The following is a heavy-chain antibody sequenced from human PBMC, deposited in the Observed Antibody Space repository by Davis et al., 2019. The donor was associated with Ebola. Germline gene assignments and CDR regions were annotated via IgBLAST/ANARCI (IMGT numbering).Heavy chain of an antibody. D-gene: IGHD6-19*01. CDR3: ARGEGAAVAGIPFDY. Sequence: GESLKISCAASGFTFTNYGMHWVRQAPGKGLEWVAVISYDGSNKYYADSVKGRFTISRDNSKNTLYLQMNSLRVEDTAVYYCARGEGAAVAGIPFDYWGQGTLVTVSS. V-gene: IGHV3-30*19. CDR1: GFTFTNYG. CDR2: ISYDGSNK. J-gene: IGHJ4*02.